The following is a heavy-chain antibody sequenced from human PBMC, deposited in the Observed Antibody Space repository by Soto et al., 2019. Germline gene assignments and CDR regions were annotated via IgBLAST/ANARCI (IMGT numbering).Heavy chain of an antibody. J-gene: IGHJ6*02. CDR1: GYTFTSHW. CDR2: IYPGDSDT. V-gene: IGHV5-51*01. D-gene: IGHD3-3*01. CDR3: RILTSYDFSRVDV. Sequence: GESLKISCKGSGYTFTSHWIGWVRQMPGKGLEWMGIIYPGDSDTRYSPSFQGQVIISADKSITTAYLQWSSLKASDTAMFYCRILTSYDFSRVDVWGQGTTVTVSS.